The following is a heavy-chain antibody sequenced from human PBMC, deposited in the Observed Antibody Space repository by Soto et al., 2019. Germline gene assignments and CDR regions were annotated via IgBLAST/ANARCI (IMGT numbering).Heavy chain of an antibody. Sequence: ASVKVSCKASGCTFSSYAISCVRQAPGQGLEWMGGIIPIFGTANYAQKFQGRVTITRDMSTSTAYMELSSLRSEDTAVYYCASIWFGPGGPTNYYYYGMDVWGQGTTVTVSS. D-gene: IGHD3-10*01. CDR2: IIPIFGTA. CDR1: GCTFSSYA. J-gene: IGHJ6*02. V-gene: IGHV1-69*05. CDR3: ASIWFGPGGPTNYYYYGMDV.